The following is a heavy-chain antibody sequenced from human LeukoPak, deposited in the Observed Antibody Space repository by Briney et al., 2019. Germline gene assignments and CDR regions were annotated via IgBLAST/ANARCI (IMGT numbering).Heavy chain of an antibody. Sequence: VASEKVSCKASGYTFTGYYMHWVRQAPGQGLEWMGWINPNSGGTNYAQKFQGRVTMTRDTSISTAYMELSRLRSDDTAVYYCARDSSSWSYYYYGMDVWGQGTTVTVSS. D-gene: IGHD6-13*01. V-gene: IGHV1-2*02. CDR2: INPNSGGT. CDR3: ARDSSSWSYYYYGMDV. CDR1: GYTFTGYY. J-gene: IGHJ6*02.